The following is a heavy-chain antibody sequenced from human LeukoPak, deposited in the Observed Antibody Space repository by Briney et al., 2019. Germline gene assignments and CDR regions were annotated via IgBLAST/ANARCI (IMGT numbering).Heavy chain of an antibody. Sequence: SETLSLTCTVSGGSISSYYWSWIRQPPGKGLEWIGRIYTSGSTNYNPSLKSRVTISVDTSKNQFSLKLSSVTAADTAVYYCARYNWNDGWFDPWGQGTLVTVSS. V-gene: IGHV4-4*08. CDR2: IYTSGST. D-gene: IGHD1-20*01. CDR3: ARYNWNDGWFDP. CDR1: GGSISSYY. J-gene: IGHJ5*02.